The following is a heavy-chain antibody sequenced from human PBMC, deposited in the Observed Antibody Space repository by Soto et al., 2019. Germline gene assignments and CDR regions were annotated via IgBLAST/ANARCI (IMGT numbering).Heavy chain of an antibody. J-gene: IGHJ6*02. Sequence: SETLSLTCTVSGGSISSSSYYWGWIRQPPGKGLEWIGSIYYSGSAYYNPSLKSRVTISVDTSKNQFSLKLSSVTAADTAVYYCARLDFWSGQHKTGMDVWGQGTTVTVSS. CDR1: GGSISSSSYY. CDR3: ARLDFWSGQHKTGMDV. D-gene: IGHD3-3*01. V-gene: IGHV4-39*01. CDR2: IYYSGSA.